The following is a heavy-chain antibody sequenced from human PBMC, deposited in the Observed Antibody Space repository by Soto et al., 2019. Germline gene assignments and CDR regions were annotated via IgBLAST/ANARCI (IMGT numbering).Heavy chain of an antibody. CDR2: ISSSSSYI. Sequence: EVQLVESGGGLVKPGGSLRLSCAASGFTFSSYSMNWVHQAPGKGLEWVPYISSSSSYIYYADSVKGRFTISRDNAKNSLYLQMNSLRVEDTAVCYCARSDGYGDYWGQGTLVTVSS. CDR3: ARSDGYGDY. J-gene: IGHJ4*02. CDR1: GFTFSSYS. D-gene: IGHD2-15*01. V-gene: IGHV3-21*01.